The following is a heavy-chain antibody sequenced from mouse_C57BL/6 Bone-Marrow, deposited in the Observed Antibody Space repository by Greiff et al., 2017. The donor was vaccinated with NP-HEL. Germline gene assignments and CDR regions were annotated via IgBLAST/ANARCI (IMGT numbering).Heavy chain of an antibody. Sequence: EVKLEESGGGLVKPGGSLKLSCAASGFTFSSYTMSWVRQTPEKRLEWVATISGGGGNTYYPDSVKGRFTISRDNAKNTLYLQMSSLRSEDTALYYCAREGLRRGYYAMDYWGQGTSVTVSS. CDR2: ISGGGGNT. V-gene: IGHV5-9*01. CDR1: GFTFSSYT. CDR3: AREGLRRGYYAMDY. D-gene: IGHD2-4*01. J-gene: IGHJ4*01.